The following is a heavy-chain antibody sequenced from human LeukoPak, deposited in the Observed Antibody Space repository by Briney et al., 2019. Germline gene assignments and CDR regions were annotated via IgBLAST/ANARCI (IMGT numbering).Heavy chain of an antibody. Sequence: GGSLRLSCAASGFTFSSYWMHWVRQAPGKGLVWVSRINSDGSSTSYADSVKGRFTIPRDNAKNTLYLQMNSLRAEDTAVYYCARAKSYGSGSYRGMDVWGKGTTVTVSS. V-gene: IGHV3-74*01. CDR3: ARAKSYGSGSYRGMDV. CDR1: GFTFSSYW. CDR2: INSDGSST. D-gene: IGHD3-10*01. J-gene: IGHJ6*04.